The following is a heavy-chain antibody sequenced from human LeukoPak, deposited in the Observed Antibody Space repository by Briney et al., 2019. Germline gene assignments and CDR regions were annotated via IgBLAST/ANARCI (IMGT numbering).Heavy chain of an antibody. CDR2: IKQDGSEE. V-gene: IGHV3-7*05. D-gene: IGHD6-6*01. Sequence: PGGSLRLSCAASGFTSSSYWMSWVRQAPGKGLEWVANIKQDGSEEVYVDSVKGRFTISRDNAKNSLFLQMNTLRAEDTAVYYCAGDPYSSTWSYGMDVWGQGTTVTVSS. CDR3: AGDPYSSTWSYGMDV. CDR1: GFTSSSYW. J-gene: IGHJ6*02.